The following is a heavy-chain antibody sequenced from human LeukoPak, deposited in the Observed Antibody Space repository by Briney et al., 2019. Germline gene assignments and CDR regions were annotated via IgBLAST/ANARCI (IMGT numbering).Heavy chain of an antibody. CDR2: ISYDGSNK. CDR1: GFTFSSYG. CDR3: AKDAGSMVQSN. J-gene: IGHJ4*02. Sequence: GGSLRLSCAASGFTFSSYGMHWVRQAPGKGLEWVAVISYDGSNKYYADSVKGRFTISRDNSKNTLYLQMNSLRAEDTAVYYCAKDAGSMVQSNWGQGTLVTVSS. V-gene: IGHV3-30*18. D-gene: IGHD3-10*01.